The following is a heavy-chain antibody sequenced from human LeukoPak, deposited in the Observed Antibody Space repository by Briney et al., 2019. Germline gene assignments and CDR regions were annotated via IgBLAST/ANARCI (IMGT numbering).Heavy chain of an antibody. CDR2: IYYSGST. CDR3: AGLIRPGWFDP. J-gene: IGHJ5*02. V-gene: IGHV4-39*01. Sequence: KPSETLSLTCTVSGASISSSTDYWGWIRQPPGKGLEWIANIYYSGSTYYNPPLKSRVTISVDTSKNQFSLKLSSVTAADTAVYYCAGLIRPGWFDPWGQGTLVTVSS. CDR1: GASISSSTDY. D-gene: IGHD1-14*01.